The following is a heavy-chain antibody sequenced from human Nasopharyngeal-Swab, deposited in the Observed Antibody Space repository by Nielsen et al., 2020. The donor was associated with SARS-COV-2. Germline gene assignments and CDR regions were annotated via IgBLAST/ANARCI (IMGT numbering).Heavy chain of an antibody. CDR1: GFRDYS. V-gene: IGHV3-21*01. Sequence: GESLKISCVDSGFRDYSMNWVRQAPGKGLEWVSSISSSSSDIYYADSVKGRFTISRDNAKNSLYLQMNNLRAEDTAVYYCARGYSGSYYEYFQHWGQGTLVTVSS. J-gene: IGHJ1*01. D-gene: IGHD1-26*01. CDR3: ARGYSGSYYEYFQH. CDR2: ISSSSSDI.